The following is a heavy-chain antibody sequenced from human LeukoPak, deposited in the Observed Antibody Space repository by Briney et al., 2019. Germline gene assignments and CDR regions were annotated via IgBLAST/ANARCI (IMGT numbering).Heavy chain of an antibody. D-gene: IGHD6-6*01. CDR1: GFTLNNYW. Sequence: GGSLRLSCAASGFTLNNYWMGWVRQAPGKGLEWVAVISYDGSNKYYADSVKGRFTISRDNSKNTLYLQMNSLRAEDTAVYYCARDRTARRDYWGQGTLVTVSS. V-gene: IGHV3-30-3*01. CDR2: ISYDGSNK. CDR3: ARDRTARRDY. J-gene: IGHJ4*02.